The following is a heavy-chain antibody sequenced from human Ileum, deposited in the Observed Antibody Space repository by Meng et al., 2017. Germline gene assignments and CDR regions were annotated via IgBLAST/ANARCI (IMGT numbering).Heavy chain of an antibody. CDR2: INYSASP. CDR3: ARGVTSSYYWYFPL. D-gene: IGHD2-21*02. J-gene: IGHJ2*01. V-gene: IGHV4-38-2*02. Sequence: GSLRLSCSVSGYSISSGFYWGWIRQPPGKGLEWIGSINYSASPYYNPSLKSRVTISVDTSKNQFFLKLTSVTAADTAVYYCARGVTSSYYWYFPLWDRGNRVNVSS. CDR1: GYSISSGFY.